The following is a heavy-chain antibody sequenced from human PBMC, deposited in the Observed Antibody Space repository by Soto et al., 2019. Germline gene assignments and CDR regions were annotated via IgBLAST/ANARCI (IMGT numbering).Heavy chain of an antibody. CDR1: GYTFTSYG. J-gene: IGHJ4*02. D-gene: IGHD1-26*01. V-gene: IGHV1-18*01. CDR2: ISTYKGNT. Sequence: ASVKVSCKASGYTFTSYGMSWVRQAPGQGLEWMGWISTYKGNTNYAQELQGRVTMTTDTSTSTAYMELRSLRSDDTAVYYCAARSGRDPYYFDYWGQGTLVTVSS. CDR3: AARSGRDPYYFDY.